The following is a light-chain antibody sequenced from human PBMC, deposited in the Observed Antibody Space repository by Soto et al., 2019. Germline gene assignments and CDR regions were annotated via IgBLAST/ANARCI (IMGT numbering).Light chain of an antibody. CDR2: DAS. CDR1: QGSARA. V-gene: IGKV1-13*02. CDR3: QQFSTFPVT. Sequence: AIQLTQSPSSLSASIGDRVTITCRASQGSARALAWYQQKPGKPPSLLIYDASTPESGVPSRFSGSGSETHFNLTINSLQADDFATYYCQQFSTFPVTFGGGTRVDI. J-gene: IGKJ4*02.